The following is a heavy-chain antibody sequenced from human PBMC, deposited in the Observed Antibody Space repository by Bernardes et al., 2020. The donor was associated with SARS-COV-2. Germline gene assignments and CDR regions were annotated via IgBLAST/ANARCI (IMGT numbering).Heavy chain of an antibody. D-gene: IGHD3-22*01. J-gene: IGHJ4*02. CDR3: AGLYYESSGYYN. CDR2: ISSSSSTI. CDR1: GFTFSRYS. Sequence: GGSLRLSCAASGFTFSRYSMNWVRQAQVKGLERISYISSSSSTIYYADSVQGRFNISRDNANNSLYLQMNSLRDEDTAVYYCAGLYYESSGYYNWGQGTLVTVSS. V-gene: IGHV3-48*02.